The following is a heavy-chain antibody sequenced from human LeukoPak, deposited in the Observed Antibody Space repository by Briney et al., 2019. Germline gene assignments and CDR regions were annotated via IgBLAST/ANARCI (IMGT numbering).Heavy chain of an antibody. Sequence: SSETLSLTCAIYDESFSGYLSDSYWSWVRRPPGKGLGWIGEIDRHGNTNYSPSLKSRVTISIQTSKSQFSLNLNSVTDADTAVYYCARRGGGNYPYYFDYWGRGTPVTVSS. CDR2: IDRHGNT. CDR3: ARRGGGNYPYYFDY. J-gene: IGHJ4*02. V-gene: IGHV4-34*01. D-gene: IGHD3-16*01. CDR1: DESFSGYLSDSY.